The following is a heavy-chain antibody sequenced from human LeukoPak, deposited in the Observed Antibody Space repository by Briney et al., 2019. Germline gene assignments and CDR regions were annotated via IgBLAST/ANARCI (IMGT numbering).Heavy chain of an antibody. Sequence: SETLSLTCTVSGASVGSAGYYWSWIRQPPGGGLEWIGYIYYISNTNYNPSLKSRVTMSVDPSKNQFSLKLNSVTAADTAVYYCARTQSQSGSYHYYFGYWGQGTLVTVSS. CDR2: IYYISNT. CDR3: ARTQSQSGSYHYYFGY. V-gene: IGHV4-61*08. D-gene: IGHD1-26*01. CDR1: GASVGSAGYY. J-gene: IGHJ4*02.